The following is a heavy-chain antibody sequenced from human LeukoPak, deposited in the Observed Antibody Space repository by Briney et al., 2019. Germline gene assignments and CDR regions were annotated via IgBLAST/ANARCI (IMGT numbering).Heavy chain of an antibody. CDR3: ARGRDSGWSYFDY. CDR2: IYSDGST. J-gene: IGHJ4*02. Sequence: GGSLRLSCAASGFTVSSNYMSWVRQAPGKGLEWVSIIYSDGSTYYADSVKGRLTISRHNSKSTLYLQMNSLRAEDTAVYYCARGRDSGWSYFDYWGQGTLVTVSS. D-gene: IGHD6-19*01. V-gene: IGHV3-53*04. CDR1: GFTVSSNY.